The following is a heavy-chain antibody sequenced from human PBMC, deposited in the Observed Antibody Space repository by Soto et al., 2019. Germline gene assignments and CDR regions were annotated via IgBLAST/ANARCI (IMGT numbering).Heavy chain of an antibody. V-gene: IGHV4-61*01. D-gene: IGHD1-1*01. CDR2: VSYSGKT. CDR3: ARALGGRTLSWFYLDN. Sequence: SETLSLTCSVSGGSVNSGSHYWTWIRQSPGKTLEWIGHVSYSGKTDLNPSLRGRVTLSRDTSKNQFSLRLTSVTAADSAAYSCARALGGRTLSWFYLDNWGQGAVVTLSS. CDR1: GGSVNSGSHY. J-gene: IGHJ4*02.